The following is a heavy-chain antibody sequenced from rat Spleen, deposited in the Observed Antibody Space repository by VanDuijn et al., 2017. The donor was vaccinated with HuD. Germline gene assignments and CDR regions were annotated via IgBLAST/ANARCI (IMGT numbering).Heavy chain of an antibody. CDR2: ISPTGGST. CDR3: ARGAGYVLDA. CDR1: GFTFSDYA. J-gene: IGHJ4*01. D-gene: IGHD1-4*01. Sequence: EVQLVESDGGLVQPGRSLKLSCAASGFTFSDYAMNWIRQAPTKGLEWVASISPTGGSTHYRDSVKGRFTISRDNAESTLYLQMVSLRSEDTATYYGARGAGYVLDAWGQGASVTVSS. V-gene: IGHV5-19*01.